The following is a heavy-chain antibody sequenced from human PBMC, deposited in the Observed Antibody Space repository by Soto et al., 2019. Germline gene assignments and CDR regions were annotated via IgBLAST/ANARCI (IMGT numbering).Heavy chain of an antibody. CDR2: INAGNGNT. J-gene: IGHJ4*02. CDR3: AVLLLWFGESPLFDY. CDR1: GYTFTSYA. D-gene: IGHD3-10*01. Sequence: ASVKVSCKASGYTFTSYAMHWVRQAPGQRLEWMGWINAGNGNTKYSRKFQGRVTITRDTSASTAYMELSSLRSEDTAVYYCAVLLLWFGESPLFDYWGQGTLVTVSS. V-gene: IGHV1-3*01.